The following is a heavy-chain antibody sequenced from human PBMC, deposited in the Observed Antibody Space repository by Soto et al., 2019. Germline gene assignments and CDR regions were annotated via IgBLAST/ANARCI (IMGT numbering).Heavy chain of an antibody. CDR3: ARDRYDSSGYYYSYYYYGMDV. J-gene: IGHJ6*02. Sequence: GGSLRLSCAASGFTFSSYAMHWVRQAPGKGLEWVAVISYDGSNKYYADSVKGRFTISRDNSKNTLYLQMNSLRAEDTAVYYCARDRYDSSGYYYSYYYYGMDVWGQGTTVTVSS. V-gene: IGHV3-30-3*01. CDR1: GFTFSSYA. D-gene: IGHD3-22*01. CDR2: ISYDGSNK.